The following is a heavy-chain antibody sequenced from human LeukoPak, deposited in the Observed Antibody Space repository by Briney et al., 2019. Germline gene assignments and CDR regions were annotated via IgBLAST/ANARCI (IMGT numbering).Heavy chain of an antibody. D-gene: IGHD4-17*01. CDR3: AKRPDYGASPGYFDY. V-gene: IGHV3-23*01. Sequence: PGGSLRLSCAASGFTYSSYAMSWVRQAPGKGLEWVSAISGSGGSTYYADSVQGRFTISRDNSKNTLYLQMNSLRDDDTAVYDCAKRPDYGASPGYFDYWGQGTLVTVSS. J-gene: IGHJ4*02. CDR2: ISGSGGST. CDR1: GFTYSSYA.